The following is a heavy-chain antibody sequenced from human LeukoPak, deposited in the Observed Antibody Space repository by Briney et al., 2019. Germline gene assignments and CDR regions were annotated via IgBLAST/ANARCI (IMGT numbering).Heavy chain of an antibody. V-gene: IGHV4-59*01. CDR3: AREWELLGEFDY. J-gene: IGHJ4*02. Sequence: WETLSLTCTVSGGSISSYYWSWIRQPPGKGLEWIGYIYYSGSTNYNPSLKSRVTISVDTSKNQFSLKLSSVTAADTAVYYCAREWELLGEFDYWGQGTLVTVSS. CDR2: IYYSGST. D-gene: IGHD1-26*01. CDR1: GGSISSYY.